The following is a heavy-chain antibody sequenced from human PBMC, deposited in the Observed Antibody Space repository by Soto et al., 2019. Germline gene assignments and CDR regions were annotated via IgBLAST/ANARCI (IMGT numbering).Heavy chain of an antibody. J-gene: IGHJ6*02. Sequence: SWVRQAPGKELEWVANIKQDGSEKYYVDSVKGRFTISRDNAKNSLYLQMNSLRAEDTAVYYCARDRVGFWSGYYIYYYCGMDVWGQGTTVTVSS. CDR2: IKQDGSEK. D-gene: IGHD3-3*01. CDR3: ARDRVGFWSGYYIYYYCGMDV. V-gene: IGHV3-7*03.